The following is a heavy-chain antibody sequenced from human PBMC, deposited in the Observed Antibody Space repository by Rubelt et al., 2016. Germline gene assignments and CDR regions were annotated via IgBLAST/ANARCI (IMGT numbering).Heavy chain of an antibody. J-gene: IGHJ4*02. CDR1: GGSFSGSY. CDR3: ARQVADAEGGFFDY. V-gene: IGHV4-34*01. D-gene: IGHD2-8*02. Sequence: QVQLQQWGARLLKPSEALSLTCAVFGGSFSGSYWTWIRQPPGKGLEWIGYVHSSGSTNYNPSLKSRITISRDTSKNQFPLTLTSVTAADTAVYHGARQVADAEGGFFDYWGQGTLVTVST. CDR2: VHSSGST.